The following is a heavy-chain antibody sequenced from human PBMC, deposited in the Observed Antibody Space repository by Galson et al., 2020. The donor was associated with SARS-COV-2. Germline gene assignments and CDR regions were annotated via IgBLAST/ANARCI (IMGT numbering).Heavy chain of an antibody. Sequence: SETLSLTCAVSGYSISSGYYWGWIRQPPGKGLEWIGSIYHSGSTYYNPSLKSRVTISVDTSKNQFSLKLSFVTAADTAVYYCARARIDIVVVPAAMGWWFDPWGQGTLVTVSS. CDR2: IYHSGST. D-gene: IGHD2-2*01. CDR3: ARARIDIVVVPAAMGWWFDP. J-gene: IGHJ5*02. CDR1: GYSISSGYY. V-gene: IGHV4-38-2*01.